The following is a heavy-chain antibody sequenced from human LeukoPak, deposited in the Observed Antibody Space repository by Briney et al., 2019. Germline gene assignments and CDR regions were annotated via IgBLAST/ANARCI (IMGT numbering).Heavy chain of an antibody. CDR1: GGSISSFW. Sequence: SETLSLTCTVSGGSISSFWWSWIRQSPGKGLEWIGYSYYTGSSTSYNPSLKSRVTISIDTSRNQFSLHLTSVTATDTAVYYCARLSWSSGSCHAAYWVQGFLVTVSA. J-gene: IGHJ4*02. CDR2: SYYTGSST. D-gene: IGHD2-15*01. V-gene: IGHV4-59*08. CDR3: ARLSWSSGSCHAAY.